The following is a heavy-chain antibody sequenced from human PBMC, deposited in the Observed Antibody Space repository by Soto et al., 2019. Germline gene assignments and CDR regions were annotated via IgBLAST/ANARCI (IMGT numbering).Heavy chain of an antibody. CDR3: AIYNWNYGPFRY. D-gene: IGHD1-7*01. Sequence: SETLSLTCTVPGGSISSYYWSWIRQPAGKGLEWIGRIYTSGSTNYNPSLKSRVTMSVDTSKNQFSLKLSSVTAADTAVYYCAIYNWNYGPFRYWGQGTLVTVSS. CDR1: GGSISSYY. V-gene: IGHV4-4*07. CDR2: IYTSGST. J-gene: IGHJ4*02.